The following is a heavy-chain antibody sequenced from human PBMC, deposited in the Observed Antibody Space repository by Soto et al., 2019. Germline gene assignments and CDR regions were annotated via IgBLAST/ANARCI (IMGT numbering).Heavy chain of an antibody. CDR3: ARQGFGPLHGLVDV. D-gene: IGHD3-10*01. CDR1: GGPMSNHY. J-gene: IGHJ6*02. Sequence: QVQLQESGPGLVKPSETLSLTCTISGGPMSNHYCSWFRQPPGQGLEWIGYMGYDGYISYNPSLRSRVTISLDTSKPQFSLSLRSVTAADTALYYCARQGFGPLHGLVDVWGQGTTVTVSS. CDR2: MGYDGYI. V-gene: IGHV4-59*08.